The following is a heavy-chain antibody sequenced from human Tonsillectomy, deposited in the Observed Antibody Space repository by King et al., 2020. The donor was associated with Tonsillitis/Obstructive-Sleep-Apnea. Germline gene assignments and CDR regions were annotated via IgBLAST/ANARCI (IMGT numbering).Heavy chain of an antibody. V-gene: IGHV2-5*02. Sequence: ITLKESGPTLVKPTQTLTLTCTFSGFSIRNSREGVGWIRQPPGKALEWLALIYWDDDKRYSPSLKRRLTIPKDTSKNQVVLTMTNMDPGDTDTYSCAQSVGCTTTSCFPNWFDPWGQGTLVTVSS. CDR1: GFSIRNSREG. CDR2: IYWDDDK. CDR3: AQSVGCTTTSCFPNWFDP. J-gene: IGHJ5*02. D-gene: IGHD2-2*01.